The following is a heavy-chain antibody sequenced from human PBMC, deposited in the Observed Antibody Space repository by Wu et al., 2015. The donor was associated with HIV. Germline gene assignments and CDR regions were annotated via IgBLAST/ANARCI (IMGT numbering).Heavy chain of an antibody. CDR3: ARDSMYYYGSGSYYNDAFDI. Sequence: VQLVQSGGEVKKPGASLKVACKASGYTFTSYGISWVRQAPGQGLEWMGWISAYNGNTNYAQKLQGRVTMTTDTSTSTAYMELRSLRSDDTAVYYCARDSMYYYGSGSYYNDAFDIWGQGTMVTVSS. CDR2: ISAYNGNT. CDR1: GYTFTSYG. J-gene: IGHJ3*02. D-gene: IGHD3-10*01. V-gene: IGHV1-18*01.